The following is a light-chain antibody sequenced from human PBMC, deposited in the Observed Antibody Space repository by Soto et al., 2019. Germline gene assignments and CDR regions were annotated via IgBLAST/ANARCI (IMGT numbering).Light chain of an antibody. J-gene: IGKJ1*01. CDR3: QQYETSPTT. Sequence: EIVLTQSPGTLSLSPGERATLSCWASQNFNSSHLAWYQQKPGQPPRLLIFGASSRATGIPDRFRGSGSGSDFTLTVSRLEPEDFAVYFCQQYETSPTTFGQGTKGEIK. V-gene: IGKV3-20*01. CDR1: QNFNSSH. CDR2: GAS.